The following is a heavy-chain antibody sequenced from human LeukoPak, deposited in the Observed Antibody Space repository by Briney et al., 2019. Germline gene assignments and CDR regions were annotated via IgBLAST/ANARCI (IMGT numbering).Heavy chain of an antibody. CDR3: ARNPPRTATQPSPFDI. CDR1: GFAFSTYS. Sequence: GGSPRLSCAASGFAFSTYSVTWVRQAPGKGLEWVSSISSSSTYMFYADSVKGRFTISRDNAENSLFLQMNSLRAEDTAVYYCARNPPRTATQPSPFDIWGQGTMVTVSS. D-gene: IGHD2-15*01. CDR2: ISSSSTYM. V-gene: IGHV3-21*01. J-gene: IGHJ3*02.